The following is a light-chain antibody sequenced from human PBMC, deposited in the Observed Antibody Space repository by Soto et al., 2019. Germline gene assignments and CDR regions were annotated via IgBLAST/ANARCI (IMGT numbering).Light chain of an antibody. CDR2: DAS. V-gene: IGKV1-5*01. Sequence: DIQMTQSPSTLSASVGDRVTITCRASQSISRSLAWYQQKPGKAPNLLIYDASSLGSGVPSRFSGSGFGTEITLPIISLQPDEFGTYYWRQYNSYLLTFRPGTTVDIK. CDR3: RQYNSYLLT. J-gene: IGKJ3*01. CDR1: QSISRS.